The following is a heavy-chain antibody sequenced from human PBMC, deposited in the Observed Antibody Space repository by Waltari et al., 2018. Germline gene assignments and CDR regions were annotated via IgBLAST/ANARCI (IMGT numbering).Heavy chain of an antibody. CDR1: VFTFRDWA. CDR2: ISYDGTNK. CDR3: ARDRALDDFFDF. V-gene: IGHV3-30-3*01. Sequence: QVRLVESGGGVVQPGRALRLSCAASVFTFRDWALHWVRRVPGKGLEWVAVISYDGTNKDYADSVKGRVTISRDNSANTLILHMDSLRSEDTAVYYCARDRALDDFFDFWGQGTLVTVSS. J-gene: IGHJ4*02.